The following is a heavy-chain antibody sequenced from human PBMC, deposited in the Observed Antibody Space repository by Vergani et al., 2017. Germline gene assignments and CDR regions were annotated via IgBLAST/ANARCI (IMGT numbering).Heavy chain of an antibody. V-gene: IGHV3-9*01. CDR1: GFTFDDYA. CDR2: ISWNSGSI. Sequence: EVQLLESGGGLVQPGGSLRLSCAASGFTFDDYAMHWVRQAPGKGLEWVSGISWNSGSIGYADSVKGRFTISRDNAKNSLYLQMNSLRAEDTALYYCAKVGDYGDYFDYWGQGTLVTVSS. CDR3: AKVGDYGDYFDY. J-gene: IGHJ4*02. D-gene: IGHD4-17*01.